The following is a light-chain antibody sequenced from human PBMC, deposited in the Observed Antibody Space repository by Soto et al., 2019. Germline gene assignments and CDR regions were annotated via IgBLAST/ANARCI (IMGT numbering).Light chain of an antibody. Sequence: AETVTLSCRASRSVSGSYLTWYQQKPGQAPRLLIYGASTRATRVPARFSGSGSGTDFTLTISSLQAEDVAVYYCQQCSNWPWTFGQGTKVDI. J-gene: IGKJ1*01. V-gene: IGKV3D-20*02. CDR3: QQCSNWPWT. CDR2: GAS. CDR1: RSVSGSY.